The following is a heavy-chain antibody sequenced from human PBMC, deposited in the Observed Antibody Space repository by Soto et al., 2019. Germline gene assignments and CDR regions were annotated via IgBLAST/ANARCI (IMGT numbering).Heavy chain of an antibody. D-gene: IGHD3-10*01. CDR2: IYNSGST. V-gene: IGHV4-59*01. CDR1: GDSISRYY. Sequence: QVQLQESGPGVVKPSETLSLTCSVSGDSISRYYWSWIRQPPGKGLEWIGYIYNSGSTKYNPSLKSRVTISVDTSKNQFSLKLSSVTAADTAVYYCARAPTYSYGSGSPYSFYAMDVWGQGTTVTVSS. CDR3: ARAPTYSYGSGSPYSFYAMDV. J-gene: IGHJ6*02.